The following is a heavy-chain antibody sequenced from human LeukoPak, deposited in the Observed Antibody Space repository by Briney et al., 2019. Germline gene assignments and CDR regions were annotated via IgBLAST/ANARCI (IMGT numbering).Heavy chain of an antibody. V-gene: IGHV3-74*01. J-gene: IGHJ1*01. CDR2: ISSDGSST. CDR3: AAPSVVAAFQR. D-gene: IGHD2-15*01. Sequence: GGSLRLSCAASGFTFSSYWMHWVRQLPGKGLVWVSRISSDGSSTSYADSVKGRFTISRDNAKNTLYLQMNSLRAEDTAVYFCAAPSVVAAFQRWGQGTLVTVSS. CDR1: GFTFSSYW.